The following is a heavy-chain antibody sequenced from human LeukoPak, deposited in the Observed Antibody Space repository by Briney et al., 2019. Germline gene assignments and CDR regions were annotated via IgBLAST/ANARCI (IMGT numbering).Heavy chain of an antibody. CDR2: MYASGAT. CDR3: ARDQSGSGGHTNDALDI. D-gene: IGHD3-10*01. CDR1: GGSISNYY. J-gene: IGHJ3*02. Sequence: SETLSLTFSGSGGSISNYYWNWIRQPAGKGLEWIGRMYASGATRYNPSFQSRVTMSTDTSTHQLSLNVTSVTAADTAVYFCARDQSGSGGHTNDALDIWGQGTMVTVSS. V-gene: IGHV4-4*07.